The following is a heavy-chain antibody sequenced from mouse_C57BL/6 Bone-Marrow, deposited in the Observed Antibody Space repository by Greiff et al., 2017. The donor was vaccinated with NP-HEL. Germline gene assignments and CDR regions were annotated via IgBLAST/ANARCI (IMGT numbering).Heavy chain of an antibody. CDR2: IWTGGGT. D-gene: IGHD2-12*01. J-gene: IGHJ1*03. V-gene: IGHV2-9-1*01. CDR1: GFSLTSYA. CDR3: ARKDNYDWYFDV. Sequence: QVQLQQSGPGLVAPSPCLSISCTVSGFSLTSYAISWVRQPPGQGLEWLGVIWTGGGTTYNSAPKSRLSISKDNTKIQIFLKMNSLQTDDAAVYYCARKDNYDWYFDVWGTGTTVAVSS.